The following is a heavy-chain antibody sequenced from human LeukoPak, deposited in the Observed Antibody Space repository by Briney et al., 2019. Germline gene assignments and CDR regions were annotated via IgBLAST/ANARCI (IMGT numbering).Heavy chain of an antibody. CDR3: AREGRMVRGVHDAFDI. CDR2: IYYSGST. V-gene: IGHV4-59*01. Sequence: SETLSLTCTVSGGSISSYYWSWIRQPPGKGLEWIGYIYYSGSTNYNPSLKSRVTISVDTSKNQFSLKLSSVTAADTAVYYCAREGRMVRGVHDAFDIWGQGTMVTVSS. CDR1: GGSISSYY. D-gene: IGHD3-10*01. J-gene: IGHJ3*02.